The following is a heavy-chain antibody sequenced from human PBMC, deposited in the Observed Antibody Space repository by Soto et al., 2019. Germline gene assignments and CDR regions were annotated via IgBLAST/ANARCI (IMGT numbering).Heavy chain of an antibody. D-gene: IGHD2-2*01. V-gene: IGHV3-21*01. J-gene: IGHJ5*02. CDR3: ARDWYCSSTSCANWFDP. Sequence: GGSPRLSCAACGFTFCSYSMNWVRQAPGKGLEWVSSISSSSSYIYYADSVKGRFTISRDNAKNSLYLQMNSLRAEDTAVYYCARDWYCSSTSCANWFDPWGQGTLVTVSS. CDR2: ISSSSSYI. CDR1: GFTFCSYS.